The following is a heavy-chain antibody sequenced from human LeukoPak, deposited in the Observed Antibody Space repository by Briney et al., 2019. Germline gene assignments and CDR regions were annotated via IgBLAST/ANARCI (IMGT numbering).Heavy chain of an antibody. CDR1: GYTFTSYD. CDR3: ATSLVGAQGVDY. V-gene: IGHV1-8*01. J-gene: IGHJ4*02. Sequence: ASVKVSCKASGYTFTSYDINWVRQATGQGLEWMGWMNPNSGNTGYAQKFQGRVTMTRNTPISTAYMELSSLRSEDTAVYYCATSLVGAQGVDYWGQGTLVTVSS. CDR2: MNPNSGNT. D-gene: IGHD1-26*01.